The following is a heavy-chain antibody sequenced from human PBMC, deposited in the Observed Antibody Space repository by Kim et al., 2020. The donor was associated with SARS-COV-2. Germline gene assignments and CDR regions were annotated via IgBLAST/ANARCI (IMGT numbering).Heavy chain of an antibody. Sequence: NYYDNSVRGRLTTSENNSRNTLYLQMNSLRAEDTAVYDCAGDTRDYYGMDVWGQGTTVTVSS. V-gene: IGHV3-33*01. CDR3: AGDTRDYYGMDV. CDR2: N. J-gene: IGHJ6*02.